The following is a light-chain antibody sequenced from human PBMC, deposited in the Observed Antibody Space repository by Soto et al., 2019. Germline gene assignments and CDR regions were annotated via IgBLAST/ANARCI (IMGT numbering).Light chain of an antibody. J-gene: IGLJ1*01. Sequence: QSVLTQPTSASGTPGQRVTISCSGSSSNIGSNYVYWFQQLPGTAPKLLIYWNNHRPSGVPDRFSGSKSGTSAPLAISGLRSEDEADYYCAAWDDSLSGYVFGTGTKLTVL. CDR2: WNN. V-gene: IGLV1-47*01. CDR3: AAWDDSLSGYV. CDR1: SSNIGSNY.